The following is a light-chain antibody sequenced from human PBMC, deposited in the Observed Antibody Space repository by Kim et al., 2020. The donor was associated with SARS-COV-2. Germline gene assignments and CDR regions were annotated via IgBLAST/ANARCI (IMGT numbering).Light chain of an antibody. Sequence: ELTQPPSASGTPGQRVTISCSGSRSNIGTNYVYWYQQLPGTAPKLLIYRNNQRPSGVPDRFSGSKSGTSASLAISGLRSEDEADYYCAAWDDNLSGWVFGGGTQLTVL. CDR1: RSNIGTNY. V-gene: IGLV1-47*01. J-gene: IGLJ3*02. CDR3: AAWDDNLSGWV. CDR2: RNN.